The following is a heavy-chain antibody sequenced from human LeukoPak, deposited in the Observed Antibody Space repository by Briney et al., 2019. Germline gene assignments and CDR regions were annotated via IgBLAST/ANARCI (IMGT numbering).Heavy chain of an antibody. CDR3: ATLMYTTGRQGFDS. Sequence: GGSLRLSCATSGFAFRIFPMIWARQAPGKGLEWVSSISADSTTTNYAAFAKGCFTVYRDNSRRTLYLQMNSLRVEDTALYYCATLMYTTGRQGFDSWGQGTRVTVSS. CDR2: ISADSTTT. CDR1: GFAFRIFP. V-gene: IGHV3-23*01. J-gene: IGHJ4*02. D-gene: IGHD6-19*01.